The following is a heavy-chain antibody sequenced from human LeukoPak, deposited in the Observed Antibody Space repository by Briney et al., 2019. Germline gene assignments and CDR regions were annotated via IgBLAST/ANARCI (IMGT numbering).Heavy chain of an antibody. D-gene: IGHD2/OR15-2a*01. CDR3: VRDLRRFDTAVITYFDY. CDR2: INQDGSDR. CDR1: GLTFSIHW. J-gene: IGHJ4*02. Sequence: GGSLRLSCAASGLTFSIHWMNWVRQAPGKGLECVANINQDGSDRYYVDSVKGRFTISRDNTKNSLYLQLNSLGAEDTAVYYCVRDLRRFDTAVITYFDYWGQGTLVTVSS. V-gene: IGHV3-7*01.